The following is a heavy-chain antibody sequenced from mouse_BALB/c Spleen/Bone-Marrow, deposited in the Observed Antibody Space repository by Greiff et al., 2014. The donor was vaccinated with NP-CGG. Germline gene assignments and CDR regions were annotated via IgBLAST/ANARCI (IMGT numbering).Heavy chain of an antibody. CDR2: IDPAYGNT. D-gene: IGHD1-1*01. CDR3: AVLRRYYAMDY. J-gene: IGHJ4*01. V-gene: IGHV14-3*02. CDR1: GFTINDTY. Sequence: VQLKESGAELVKPGASVKLSCTASGFTINDTYMHWVKQSPEKGLEWIGVIDPAYGNTTYDPKFQGKATITADTSSNTAYLKLSSLTSEDTAVYYCAVLRRYYAMDYWGQGTSVTVSS.